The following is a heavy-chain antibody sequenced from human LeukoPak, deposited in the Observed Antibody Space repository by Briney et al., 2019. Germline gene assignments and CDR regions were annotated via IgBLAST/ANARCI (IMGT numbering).Heavy chain of an antibody. Sequence: SETLSLTRTVSGDSISSYYWSWIRQPPGKGLEWIGYIYYSGTTNYNPSLKSRVTISVDTSKNQFSLKVTSVTAADTAVYYCARGGEMATYQPFDYWGQGTLVTVSS. J-gene: IGHJ4*02. CDR1: GDSISSYY. CDR3: ARGGEMATYQPFDY. D-gene: IGHD5-24*01. V-gene: IGHV4-59*01. CDR2: IYYSGTT.